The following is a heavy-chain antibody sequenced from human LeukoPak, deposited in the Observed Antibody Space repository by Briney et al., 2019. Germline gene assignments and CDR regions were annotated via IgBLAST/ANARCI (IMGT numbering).Heavy chain of an antibody. CDR1: GFTFSSYS. Sequence: PGGSLRLSCAASGFTFSSYSMNWVRQAPGKGLEWVSSISGSSSYIYYADSVKGRFHISRHNSKNTLYLQMNSLRAEDTAVYYCARGIIYLDYWGQGTLVTVSS. J-gene: IGHJ4*02. D-gene: IGHD3-10*01. V-gene: IGHV3-21*04. CDR3: ARGIIYLDY. CDR2: ISGSSSYI.